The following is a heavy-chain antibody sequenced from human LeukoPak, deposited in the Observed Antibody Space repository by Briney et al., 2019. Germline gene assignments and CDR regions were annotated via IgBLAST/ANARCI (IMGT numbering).Heavy chain of an antibody. D-gene: IGHD5-18*01. J-gene: IGHJ4*02. CDR2: ISGSGGST. CDR3: AKDRTAMVYGDIDY. CDR1: GFTFSSYA. V-gene: IGHV3-23*01. Sequence: GGPLRLSCAASGFTFSSYAMSWVRQAPGKGLEWVSGISGSGGSTYYADSVKGRFTISRDNSKNTLYLQMNSLRAEDTAVYYCAKDRTAMVYGDIDYWGQGTLVTVSS.